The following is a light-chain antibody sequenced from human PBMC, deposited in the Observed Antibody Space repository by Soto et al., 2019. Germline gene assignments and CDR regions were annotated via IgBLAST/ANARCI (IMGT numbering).Light chain of an antibody. V-gene: IGLV2-8*01. CDR1: SSDVGGYNY. CDR2: EVN. Sequence: QAVVTQPPSASGSPGQSVTISCTGTSSDVGGYNYVSWYQQHPGKVPKLIIYEVNKRPSGIPDRFSGSKSGTTASLTVSGLESEDEADYYCSSYAGSNNVIFGGGTKLTVL. J-gene: IGLJ2*01. CDR3: SSYAGSNNVI.